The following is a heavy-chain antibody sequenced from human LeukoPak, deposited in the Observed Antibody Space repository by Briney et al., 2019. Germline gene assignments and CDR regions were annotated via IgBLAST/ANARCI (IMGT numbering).Heavy chain of an antibody. CDR1: GFTFSSYA. V-gene: IGHV3-30*04. CDR3: ARADDHSVFWSGSQKRYYFDY. D-gene: IGHD3-3*01. J-gene: IGHJ4*02. Sequence: PGRSLRLSCAASGFTFSSYAMRWVRQAPGKGLEWVAVISDDGSNKYYADSVKGRFTISRDNSKKTLYLQMNSLRDEDTAVYICARADDHSVFWSGSQKRYYFDYWGQGTLVTVSS. CDR2: ISDDGSNK.